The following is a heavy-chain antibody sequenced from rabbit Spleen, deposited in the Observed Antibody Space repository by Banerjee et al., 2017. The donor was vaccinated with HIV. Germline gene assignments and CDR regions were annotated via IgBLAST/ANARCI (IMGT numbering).Heavy chain of an antibody. V-gene: IGHV1S45*01. CDR3: ARDSAGREDFNL. D-gene: IGHD4-2*01. CDR1: GLDFSSRYW. J-gene: IGHJ4*01. Sequence: QEQLVESGGGLVTPGASLTLTCKASGLDFSSRYWICWVRQAPGKGLEWIACIDVVKSGSTYYANWAKGRFTISKTSSTTVTLQMTSLTAADTATYFCARDSAGREDFNLWGPGTLVTVS. CDR2: IDVVKSGST.